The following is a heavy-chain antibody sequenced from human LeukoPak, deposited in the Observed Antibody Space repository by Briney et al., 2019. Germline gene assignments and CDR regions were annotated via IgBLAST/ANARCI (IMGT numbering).Heavy chain of an antibody. CDR1: GYTFTGYY. CDR3: ARKSMGYCSGGSCYSDAFDI. D-gene: IGHD2-15*01. Sequence: ASVKVSCKASGYTFTGYYMHWVRQAPGQGLEWMGRINPNSGGTNYAQKFQGRVPITRDTSISTAYMELSRLRSDDTAVYYCARKSMGYCSGGSCYSDAFDIWGQGTMVTVSS. CDR2: INPNSGGT. J-gene: IGHJ3*02. V-gene: IGHV1-2*06.